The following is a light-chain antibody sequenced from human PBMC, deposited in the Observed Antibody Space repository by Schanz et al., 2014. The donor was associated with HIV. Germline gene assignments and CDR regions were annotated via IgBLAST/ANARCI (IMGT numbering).Light chain of an antibody. CDR1: TGSVTSGHF. CDR3: LLSYTRSRPGV. CDR2: NTN. Sequence: QAVVTQEPSLTVSPGGAVTLTCGFTTGSVTSGHFPFWLQQRPGQAPRALIFNTNKKHSWTPARFSGSLLGGKAALTLSGAQPEDEAEYYFLLSYTRSRPGVFGGGTKLTVL. J-gene: IGLJ2*01. V-gene: IGLV7-46*01.